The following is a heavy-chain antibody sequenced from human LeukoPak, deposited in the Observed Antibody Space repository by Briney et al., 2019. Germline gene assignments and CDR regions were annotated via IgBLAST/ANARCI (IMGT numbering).Heavy chain of an antibody. CDR2: ISSSGSTI. V-gene: IGHV3-11*04. CDR1: GFTFSDYY. CDR3: AKGLVLDKYYFDY. J-gene: IGHJ4*02. Sequence: PGGSLRLSCAASGFTFSDYYMSWIRQAPGKGLEWVSYISSSGSTIYYADSVKGRFTISRDNSKNTLYLQMNSLRAEDTAVYYCAKGLVLDKYYFDYWGQGTLVTVSS. D-gene: IGHD3-10*01.